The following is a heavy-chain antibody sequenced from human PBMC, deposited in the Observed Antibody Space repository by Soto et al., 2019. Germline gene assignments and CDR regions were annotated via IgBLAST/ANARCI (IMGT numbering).Heavy chain of an antibody. Sequence: GASVKVFCTACGYTYTNYGINWVRQAPGLGLEWMGWINVYNGKTNYAQKFQARVTMTTDTSTNSVYMELRSLRSDDTAVYYCARGPDPTYFDYWGQGTLVTVSS. J-gene: IGHJ4*02. V-gene: IGHV1-18*01. CDR1: GYTYTNYG. CDR2: INVYNGKT. CDR3: ARGPDPTYFDY.